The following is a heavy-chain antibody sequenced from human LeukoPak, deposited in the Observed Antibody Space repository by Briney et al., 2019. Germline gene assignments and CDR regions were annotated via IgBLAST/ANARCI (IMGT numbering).Heavy chain of an antibody. CDR1: GYTFTGYY. CDR3: ARILGDTAMANFDY. J-gene: IGHJ4*02. Sequence: ASVKVSCKASGYTFTGYYMHWVRQAPRQGLEWMGWFNPNSGGTNYAQKFQDRVTMTSDTSISTTYMELSRLRSDDTAVYYCARILGDTAMANFDYWGQGTLVTVSS. V-gene: IGHV1-2*02. D-gene: IGHD5-18*01. CDR2: FNPNSGGT.